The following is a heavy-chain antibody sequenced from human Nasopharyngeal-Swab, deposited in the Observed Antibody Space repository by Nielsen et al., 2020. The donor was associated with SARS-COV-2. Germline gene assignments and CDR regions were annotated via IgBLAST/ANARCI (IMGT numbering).Heavy chain of an antibody. D-gene: IGHD5-18*01. CDR3: ARVMSGSYVSPFDY. J-gene: IGHJ4*02. Sequence: GESLKISCAASGFTFSSYAMHWVRQAPGKGLAWVAVISYDGYNKYYADSVKGRFTISRDNSKNTLSLQMNSLRAEDTAVYHCARVMSGSYVSPFDYWGQGTLVTVSS. V-gene: IGHV3-30-3*01. CDR1: GFTFSSYA. CDR2: ISYDGYNK.